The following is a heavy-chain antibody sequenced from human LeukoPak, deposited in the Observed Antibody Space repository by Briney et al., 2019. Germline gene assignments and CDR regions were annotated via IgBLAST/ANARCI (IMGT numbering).Heavy chain of an antibody. CDR2: ITHSGIT. V-gene: IGHV4-34*01. Sequence: SETLSLTCAVYGESFSGYYWTWIRQPPGKGLEWIGEITHSGITNFNPSLKSRVTISVDTSKNHFSLNLSSVTAADTAVYYCARGPRVTGYYWLNYWGQGTQVTVPS. CDR1: GESFSGYY. J-gene: IGHJ4*02. D-gene: IGHD3-9*01. CDR3: ARGPRVTGYYWLNY.